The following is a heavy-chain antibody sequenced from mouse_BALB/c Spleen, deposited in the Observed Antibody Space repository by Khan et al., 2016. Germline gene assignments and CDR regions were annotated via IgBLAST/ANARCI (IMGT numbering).Heavy chain of an antibody. CDR3: ARGYFGSNYFDY. J-gene: IGHJ2*01. CDR2: IYPGDGDT. V-gene: IGHV1-87*01. D-gene: IGHD1-1*01. CDR1: GYTFTSYW. Sequence: QVQLKQSGAELARPGASVKLSCKASGYTFTSYWMQWVKQRPGQGLEWVGAIYPGDGDTRYTQKFKGKATLTADKSSSTAYMQLSSLASEDSAVYYCARGYFGSNYFDYWGQGTTLTVSS.